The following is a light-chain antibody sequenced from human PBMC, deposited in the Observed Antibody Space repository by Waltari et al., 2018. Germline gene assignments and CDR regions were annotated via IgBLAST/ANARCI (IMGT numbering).Light chain of an antibody. CDR1: SSNIGKNY. V-gene: IGLV1-51*02. CDR2: EQR. CDR3: GTWDNRLTAGV. J-gene: IGLJ2*01. Sequence: QSVLTQPPSMSAAPGQKVTISCSGSSSNIGKNYVSWSQQLPETAPTLLIYEQRKRHSEIPDRLSGSMSGTSANLGIAAVQTGDEADYYCGTWDNRLTAGVFGGGTKLAVL.